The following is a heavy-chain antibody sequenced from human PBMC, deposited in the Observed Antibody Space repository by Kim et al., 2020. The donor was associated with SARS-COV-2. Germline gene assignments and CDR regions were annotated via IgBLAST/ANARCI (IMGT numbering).Heavy chain of an antibody. J-gene: IGHJ4*02. CDR1: GGSISNNYYY. CDR2: IYFSGST. Sequence: SETLSLTCTVSGGSISNNYYYWGWIRQPPGKGLEWIGSIYFSGSTDYNPSLKSRVTISVDTSKNQFSLKLSSVTAADTAMFYCARHSGYSGAWDFDYWGQGTLVTVSS. CDR3: ARHSGYSGAWDFDY. V-gene: IGHV4-39*01. D-gene: IGHD1-26*01.